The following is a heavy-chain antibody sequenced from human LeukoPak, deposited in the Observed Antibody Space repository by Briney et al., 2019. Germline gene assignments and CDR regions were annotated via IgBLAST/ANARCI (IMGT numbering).Heavy chain of an antibody. J-gene: IGHJ4*02. Sequence: PGGSLRLSCAASGFTFSSYAMSWVRQAPGKGLEWVSAISGSGGSTYYADSVKGRFTISRDNSKNTLYLQVNSLRTEDTAVYYCARALNYDFWSDYDYWGQGTLVTVSS. CDR3: ARALNYDFWSDYDY. CDR2: ISGSGGST. V-gene: IGHV3-23*01. D-gene: IGHD3-3*01. CDR1: GFTFSSYA.